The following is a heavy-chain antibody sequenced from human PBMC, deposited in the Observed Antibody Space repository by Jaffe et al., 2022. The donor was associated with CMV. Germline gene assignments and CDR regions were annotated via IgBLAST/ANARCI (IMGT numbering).Heavy chain of an antibody. CDR3: ARPSGTYLNRGSFDI. Sequence: QVQLVQSGADVKKPGASVKVSCKASGYTFTGYYLHWVRQAPGQGLEYMGWINPNSGDTNYAQKFQGRVTMTRDTSISTAYMELNRLRSDDTAVYYCARPSGTYLNRGSFDIWGQGTMVTVSS. CDR1: GYTFTGYY. D-gene: IGHD3-10*01. J-gene: IGHJ3*02. V-gene: IGHV1-2*02. CDR2: INPNSGDT.